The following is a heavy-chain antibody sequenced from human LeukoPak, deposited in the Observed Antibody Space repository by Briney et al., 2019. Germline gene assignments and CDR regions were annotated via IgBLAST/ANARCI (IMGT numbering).Heavy chain of an antibody. J-gene: IGHJ4*02. CDR3: ARLVATQSEVNFDY. CDR1: GGSISSYY. Sequence: SETLSLTCTVSGGSISSYYWSWIRQPPGKGLEWIGYIYYSGSTNYNPSLKSRVTISVDTSKNQFSLKLSSVTAADTAVYYCARLVATQSEVNFDYWGQETLVTVSS. CDR2: IYYSGST. V-gene: IGHV4-59*08. D-gene: IGHD5-12*01.